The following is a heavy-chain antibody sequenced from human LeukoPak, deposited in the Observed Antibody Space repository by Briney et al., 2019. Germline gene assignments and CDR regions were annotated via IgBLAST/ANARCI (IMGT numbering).Heavy chain of an antibody. CDR3: ARELVVPAALPPCYYYYYGMDV. CDR1: GYTFTGYY. D-gene: IGHD2-2*01. J-gene: IGHJ6*02. V-gene: IGHV1-2*04. CDR2: INPNSGGT. Sequence: ASVKVSCKASGYTFTGYYMHWVRQAPGQGLEWMGWINPNSGGTNYAQKFQGWVTMTRDTSISTAYMELSRLRSDDTAVYYCARELVVPAALPPCYYYYYGMDVWGQGTTVTVSS.